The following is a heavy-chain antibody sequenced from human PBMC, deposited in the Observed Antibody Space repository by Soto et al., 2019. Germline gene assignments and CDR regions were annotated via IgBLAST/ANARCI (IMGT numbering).Heavy chain of an antibody. D-gene: IGHD3-3*01. V-gene: IGHV3-23*01. J-gene: IGHJ4*02. CDR1: GFTFSSYA. CDR3: ARDLLAIFGVVAYYFDY. Sequence: GGSLRLSCAASGFTFSSYAMSWVRQAPGKGLEWVSAISGSGGSTYYADSVKGRFTISRDNSKNTLYLQMNSLRAEDTAVYYCARDLLAIFGVVAYYFDYWGQGTLVTVSS. CDR2: ISGSGGST.